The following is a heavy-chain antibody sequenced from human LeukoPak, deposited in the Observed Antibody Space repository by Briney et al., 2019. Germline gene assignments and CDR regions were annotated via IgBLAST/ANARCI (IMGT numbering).Heavy chain of an antibody. CDR2: IYTSGST. Sequence: SQTLSLTCTVSGGSISSGSYYWSWIRQPAGKGLEWIGRIYTSGSTNYNPSLKSRVTISVDTSKNQFSLKLSSVTAADTAVYYCASGTVRGVIVPKSYYMDVWGKGTTVTVSS. CDR3: ASGTVRGVIVPKSYYMDV. J-gene: IGHJ6*03. V-gene: IGHV4-61*02. D-gene: IGHD3-10*01. CDR1: GGSISSGSYY.